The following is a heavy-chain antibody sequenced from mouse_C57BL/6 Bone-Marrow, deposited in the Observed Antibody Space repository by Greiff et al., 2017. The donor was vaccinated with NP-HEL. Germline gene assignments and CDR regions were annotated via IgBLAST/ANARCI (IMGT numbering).Heavy chain of an antibody. Sequence: EVQGVESGGGLVQPKGSLKLSCAASGFSFNTYAMNWVRQAPGKGLEWVARIRSKSNNYATYYADSLKDRFTISRDDSESMLYLQMNNLKTEDTAMYYCVRQGYVGYYLDYWGQGTTLTVSS. D-gene: IGHD2-3*01. V-gene: IGHV10-1*01. CDR1: GFSFNTYA. CDR2: IRSKSNNYAT. J-gene: IGHJ2*01. CDR3: VRQGYVGYYLDY.